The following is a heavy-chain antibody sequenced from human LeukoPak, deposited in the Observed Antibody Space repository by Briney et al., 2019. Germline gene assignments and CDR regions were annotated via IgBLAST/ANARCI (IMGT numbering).Heavy chain of an antibody. D-gene: IGHD2-15*01. CDR1: GGTFSSYT. CDR3: TRDLGYCSGGSCYPDY. J-gene: IGHJ4*02. V-gene: IGHV1-69*04. CDR2: TISIVGMA. Sequence: SVKVSCKASGGTFSSYTISWVRQAPGQGLDWMGRTISIVGMANAAQKIQGRSMITADKSTSTAYMELSNLRSEDTAVYYCTRDLGYCSGGSCYPDYWGQGTLVTVSS.